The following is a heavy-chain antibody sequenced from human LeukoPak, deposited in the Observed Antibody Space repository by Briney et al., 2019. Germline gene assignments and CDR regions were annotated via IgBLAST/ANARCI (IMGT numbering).Heavy chain of an antibody. Sequence: SETLSLTCAVSGGSISSGGYSWSWIRQPPGRGLEWIGYIYYSGSTYYNPSLKSRVTISVDTSKNQFSLKLSSVTAADTAVYYCARGAPRYGLGSYHPNFDYWGQGTLVTVSS. CDR3: ARGAPRYGLGSYHPNFDY. V-gene: IGHV4-30-4*07. J-gene: IGHJ4*02. CDR1: GGSISSGGYS. CDR2: IYYSGST. D-gene: IGHD3-10*01.